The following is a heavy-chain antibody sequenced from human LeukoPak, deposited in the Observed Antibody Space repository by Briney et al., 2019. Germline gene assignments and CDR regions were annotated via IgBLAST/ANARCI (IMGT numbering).Heavy chain of an antibody. V-gene: IGHV3-33*01. J-gene: IGHJ4*02. Sequence: PGGSLRLSCAASGFTFSSYGIHWVRQAPGKGLEWVAVIWYDGSNRYYADSVKGRFTISRDNSKNTLYLEMNSLRAEDTAVYYCARDAARMYYFDYWGQGTLVTVSS. CDR3: ARDAARMYYFDY. CDR1: GFTFSSYG. CDR2: IWYDGSNR. D-gene: IGHD2-15*01.